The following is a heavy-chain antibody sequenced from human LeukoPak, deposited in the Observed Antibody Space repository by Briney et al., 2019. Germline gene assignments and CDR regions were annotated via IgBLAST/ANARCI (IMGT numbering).Heavy chain of an antibody. Sequence: GGSLRLSCAASGFGFSCYWMTWVRQAPGKGLEWVANIKGDGSEKYYVDSVKGRFTISRDNAKNSLHLQMNSLRAEDTAVYYCARHPYDSRGYVTWGQGILVTVSS. CDR3: ARHPYDSRGYVT. J-gene: IGHJ5*02. CDR1: GFGFSCYW. V-gene: IGHV3-7*01. CDR2: IKGDGSEK. D-gene: IGHD3-22*01.